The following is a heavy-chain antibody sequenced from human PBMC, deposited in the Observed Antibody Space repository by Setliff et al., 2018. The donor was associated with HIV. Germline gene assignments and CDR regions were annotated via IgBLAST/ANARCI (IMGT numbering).Heavy chain of an antibody. J-gene: IGHJ5*02. V-gene: IGHV7-4-1*02. CDR1: GYSFINYA. D-gene: IGHD4-17*01. CDR3: ARALYGDYGGDINWFDP. Sequence: ASVKVSCKASGYSFINYAMHWVRQAPGQGLEWMGWINTNTGSPTYAQAFTGRFVFSVDTSVSTAYLQISSLKAEDTAVYYCARALYGDYGGDINWFDPWGQGTLVTVS. CDR2: INTNTGSP.